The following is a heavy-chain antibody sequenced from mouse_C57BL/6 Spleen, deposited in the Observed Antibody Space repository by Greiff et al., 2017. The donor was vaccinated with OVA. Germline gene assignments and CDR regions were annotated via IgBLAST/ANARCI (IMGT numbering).Heavy chain of an antibody. Sequence: EVKVVESGGGLVQPGGSLKLSCAASGFTFSDYGMAWVRQAPRKGPEWVAFISNLAYSIYYADTVTGRFTISRENAKNTLYLEMSSLRSEDTAMYYCARHDYGSSFFDYWGQGTTLTVSS. CDR2: ISNLAYSI. CDR3: ARHDYGSSFFDY. D-gene: IGHD1-1*01. CDR1: GFTFSDYG. V-gene: IGHV5-15*01. J-gene: IGHJ2*01.